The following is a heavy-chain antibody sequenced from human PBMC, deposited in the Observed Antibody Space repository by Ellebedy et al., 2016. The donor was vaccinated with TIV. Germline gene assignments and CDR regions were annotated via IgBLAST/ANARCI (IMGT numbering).Heavy chain of an antibody. Sequence: GGSLRLSXAASGFTFSSYWMHWVRQAPGKGLVWVSRINSDGSSTSYADSVKGRFTISRDNAKNTLYLQMNSLRAEDTAVYYCARDSEEDIVVVPAAMGFDYWGQGTLVTVSS. J-gene: IGHJ4*02. CDR3: ARDSEEDIVVVPAAMGFDY. CDR1: GFTFSSYW. CDR2: INSDGSST. V-gene: IGHV3-74*01. D-gene: IGHD2-2*01.